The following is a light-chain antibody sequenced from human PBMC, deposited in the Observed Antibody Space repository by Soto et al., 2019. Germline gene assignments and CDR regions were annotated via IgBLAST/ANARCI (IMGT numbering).Light chain of an antibody. CDR2: DAF. J-gene: IGKJ1*01. Sequence: DIQMAQSPSTLTASVGDRVTVTCRASQSISSWLAWYQQKPGKAPKLLIYDAFNLETGVPSRFSGSGSGTDFTFTISSLHPEDIATYYCQQYDSLPRTFGQGAKVDIK. CDR1: QSISSW. V-gene: IGKV1-33*01. CDR3: QQYDSLPRT.